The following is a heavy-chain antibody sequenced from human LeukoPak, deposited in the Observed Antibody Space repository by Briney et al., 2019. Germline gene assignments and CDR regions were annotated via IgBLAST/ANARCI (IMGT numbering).Heavy chain of an antibody. Sequence: ASVKVSCKASGYTFPSYDINWVRQATGQGLEWMGWMNPNSGNTGYAQKFQGRVTMTRNTSVSTAYMELSSLRSEDTAVYYCARGLSGWYDWFDPWGQGTLVTVSS. CDR1: GYTFPSYD. D-gene: IGHD6-19*01. CDR2: MNPNSGNT. V-gene: IGHV1-8*01. CDR3: ARGLSGWYDWFDP. J-gene: IGHJ5*02.